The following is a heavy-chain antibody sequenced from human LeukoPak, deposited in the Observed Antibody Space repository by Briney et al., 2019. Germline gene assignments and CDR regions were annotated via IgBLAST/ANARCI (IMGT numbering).Heavy chain of an antibody. V-gene: IGHV3-30-3*01. CDR1: GFTFSSYA. D-gene: IGHD3-10*01. J-gene: IGHJ4*02. CDR3: ARTVVRGVNDY. Sequence: GRSLRLSCAVSGFTFSSYAMHWVRQAPGKGLEWVAVISYDGSDKYYADSMKGRFTISRDISKNTLYLQMNSLRAEDTAVYYCARTVVRGVNDYWGQGTLVTVSS. CDR2: ISYDGSDK.